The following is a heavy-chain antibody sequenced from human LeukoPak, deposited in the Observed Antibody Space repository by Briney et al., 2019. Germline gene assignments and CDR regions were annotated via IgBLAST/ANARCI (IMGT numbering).Heavy chain of an antibody. CDR3: ARGDSSGYPLY. Sequence: ASVKVSCKASGYTFTGYFINWVRQAPGQGLEWMGRINPNSGGTSYAQKFQGRVTMTRDTSITTAYMEMSWLTSDDTAVYYCARGDSSGYPLYWGQGTLVTVSS. J-gene: IGHJ4*02. CDR1: GYTFTGYF. CDR2: INPNSGGT. V-gene: IGHV1-2*06. D-gene: IGHD3-22*01.